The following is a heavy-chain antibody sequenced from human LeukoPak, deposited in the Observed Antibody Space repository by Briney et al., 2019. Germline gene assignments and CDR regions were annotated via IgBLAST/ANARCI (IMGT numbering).Heavy chain of an antibody. CDR3: ATEETTLGWFDP. CDR2: IYYSGST. Sequence: PSETLSLTCTVSGGSISSGGYYWSWIRQHPGKGLEWIGYIYYSGSTYYNPSLKSRVTISVDTSKNQFSLKLSSVTAADTAVYYCATEETTLGWFDPWGQGTLVTVSS. V-gene: IGHV4-31*03. CDR1: GGSISSGGYY. J-gene: IGHJ5*02. D-gene: IGHD4-17*01.